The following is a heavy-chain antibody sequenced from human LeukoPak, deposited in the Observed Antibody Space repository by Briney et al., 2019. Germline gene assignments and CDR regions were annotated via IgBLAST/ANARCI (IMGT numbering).Heavy chain of an antibody. CDR2: INSDGSWT. J-gene: IGHJ4*02. CDR3: VSFYETY. CDR1: GNYW. V-gene: IGHV3-74*01. D-gene: IGHD2/OR15-2a*01. Sequence: GGSLILSCAASGNYWMHWVRQAPGKGLVWDSHINSDGSWTSYADSVKGRFTISKDNAKNTVYLQMNSLRAEDTAVYYCVSFYETYWGRGTLVTVSS.